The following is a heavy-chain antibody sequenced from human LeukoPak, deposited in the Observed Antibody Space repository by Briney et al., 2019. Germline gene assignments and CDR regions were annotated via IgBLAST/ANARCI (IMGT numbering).Heavy chain of an antibody. CDR3: ARGSCSSTSCPAMKFRY. Sequence: SETLSPTCTVSGGSISSYYWSWIRQPPGKGLEWIGYIYYSGSTNYNPSLKSRVTISVDTSKNQFSLKLSSVTAADTAVYYCARGSCSSTSCPAMKFRYWGQGTLVTVSS. CDR1: GGSISSYY. V-gene: IGHV4-59*08. D-gene: IGHD2-2*01. J-gene: IGHJ4*02. CDR2: IYYSGST.